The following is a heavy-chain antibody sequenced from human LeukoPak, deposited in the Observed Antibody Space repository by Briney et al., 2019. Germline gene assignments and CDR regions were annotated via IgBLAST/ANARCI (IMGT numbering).Heavy chain of an antibody. CDR2: ISGSGGST. J-gene: IGHJ5*02. V-gene: IGHV3-23*01. D-gene: IGHD6-19*01. CDR1: GFTFSSYA. Sequence: SGGSLRLSCAASGFTFSSYAMSWVRQAPGKGLEWVSAISGSGGSTYYADSVKGRFTISRDNSKNTLYLQMNSLRAEDTAVYYCAKKLNDGAVAVGDWFDPWGQGTLVTVSS. CDR3: AKKLNDGAVAVGDWFDP.